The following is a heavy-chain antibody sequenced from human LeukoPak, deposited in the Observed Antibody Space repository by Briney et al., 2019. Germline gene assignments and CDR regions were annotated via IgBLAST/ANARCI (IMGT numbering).Heavy chain of an antibody. CDR1: GGSISSFY. D-gene: IGHD5/OR15-5a*01. Sequence: PSETLSLTCTVSGGSISSFYWSWIRQPPGKGLEYIGYISYSGTTSYTPSLKSRVTISVDTSKNQFSLKLTSVTAADTAVYYCARDKGLPQAFDIWGQGTMVTVS. J-gene: IGHJ3*02. V-gene: IGHV4-59*01. CDR3: ARDKGLPQAFDI. CDR2: ISYSGTT.